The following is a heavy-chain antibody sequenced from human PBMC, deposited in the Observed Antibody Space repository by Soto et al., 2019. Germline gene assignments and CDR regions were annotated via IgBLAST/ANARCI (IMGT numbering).Heavy chain of an antibody. Sequence: GGSLRLSCAASGFTFSSYSMNWVRQAPGKGLEWVSSISSSSSYIYYADSVKGRCTISRDNAKNSLYLQMNSLRAEDTAVYYCARGPEPAALYNWFDPWGQGTLVTVSS. CDR1: GFTFSSYS. V-gene: IGHV3-21*01. J-gene: IGHJ5*02. D-gene: IGHD2-2*01. CDR2: ISSSSSYI. CDR3: ARGPEPAALYNWFDP.